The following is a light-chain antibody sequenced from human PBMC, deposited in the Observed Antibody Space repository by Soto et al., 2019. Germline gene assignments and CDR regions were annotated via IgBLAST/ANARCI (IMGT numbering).Light chain of an antibody. CDR1: QSISSW. J-gene: IGKJ2*01. V-gene: IGKV1-5*01. Sequence: DIQMTQSPSTLSASVGDRVTITCRASQSISSWLAWYQQKPGKAPKLLIYGASSLESGVPSRFSGSGSVIEFTLTIDSLQPDDFATYYCQQYSSSSPTFGQGTKLEI. CDR3: QQYSSSSPT. CDR2: GAS.